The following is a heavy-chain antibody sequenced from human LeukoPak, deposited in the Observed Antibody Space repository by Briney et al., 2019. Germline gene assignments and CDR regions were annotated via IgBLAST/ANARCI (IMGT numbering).Heavy chain of an antibody. V-gene: IGHV1-2*02. J-gene: IGHJ6*02. Sequence: ASVKVSCKVSGYTFTGYYMHWVRQAPGQGLEWMGWINPNSGGTNYAQKFQGGVTMTRDTSISTAYMELSRLRSDDTAVYYCASRAAAGTGRSSYYYYGMDVWGQGTTVTVSS. CDR1: GYTFTGYY. CDR3: ASRAAAGTGRSSYYYYGMDV. CDR2: INPNSGGT. D-gene: IGHD6-13*01.